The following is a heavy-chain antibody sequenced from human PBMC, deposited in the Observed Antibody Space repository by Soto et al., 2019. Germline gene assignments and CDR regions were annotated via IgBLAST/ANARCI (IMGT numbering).Heavy chain of an antibody. CDR3: ARGYSYGPTYFDY. D-gene: IGHD5-18*01. V-gene: IGHV4-31*03. J-gene: IGHJ4*02. Sequence: SETLSLTCTVSGGSISSGGYYWSWIRQHPGKGLEWIGYIYYSGSTYYNPSLKSRVTISVDTSKNQFSLKLSSVTAADTAVYYCARGYSYGPTYFDYWGQGTLVTVSS. CDR2: IYYSGST. CDR1: GGSISSGGYY.